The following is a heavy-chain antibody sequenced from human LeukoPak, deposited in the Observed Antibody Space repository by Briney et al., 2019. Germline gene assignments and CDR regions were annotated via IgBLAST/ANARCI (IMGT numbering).Heavy chain of an antibody. Sequence: SETLSLTCAVYGGSFSGYYWSWIRPPPGKGLEWIGEINHSGSTNYNPSLKSRVTISVDTSKNQFSLKLSSVTAADTAVYYCARADDFWSGYYDYWGQGTLVTVSS. CDR3: ARADDFWSGYYDY. V-gene: IGHV4-34*01. D-gene: IGHD3-3*01. CDR1: GGSFSGYY. CDR2: INHSGST. J-gene: IGHJ4*02.